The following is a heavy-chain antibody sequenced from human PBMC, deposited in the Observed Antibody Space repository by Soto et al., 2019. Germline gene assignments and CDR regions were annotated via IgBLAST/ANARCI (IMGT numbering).Heavy chain of an antibody. Sequence: EVQLLESGGGLVQPGGSLRLSCAASGFTFSSYAMSWVRQAPGKGLEWVSAISGSGGSTYYADSVKGRFTISRDNSKKTLYLQMNSLRAEDTAVYYCAKDWDWGSFDYYSGMDVWGQGTTVTVSS. CDR3: AKDWDWGSFDYYSGMDV. CDR2: ISGSGGST. D-gene: IGHD7-27*01. J-gene: IGHJ6*02. CDR1: GFTFSSYA. V-gene: IGHV3-23*01.